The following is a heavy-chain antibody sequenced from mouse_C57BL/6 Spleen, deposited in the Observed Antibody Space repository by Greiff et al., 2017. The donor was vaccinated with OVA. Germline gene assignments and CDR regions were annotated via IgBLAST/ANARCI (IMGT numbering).Heavy chain of an antibody. CDR2: ISGGGGNT. CDR1: GFTFSSYT. V-gene: IGHV5-9*01. D-gene: IGHD2-3*01. J-gene: IGHJ1*03. Sequence: EVKLQESGGGLVKPGGSLKLSCAASGFTFSSYTMSWVRQTPEKRLEWVATISGGGGNTYYPDSVKGRFTISRDNAKNTLYLQMSSLRSEDTALYYCARPPIYDGYYRGWYFDVWGTGTTVTVSS. CDR3: ARPPIYDGYYRGWYFDV.